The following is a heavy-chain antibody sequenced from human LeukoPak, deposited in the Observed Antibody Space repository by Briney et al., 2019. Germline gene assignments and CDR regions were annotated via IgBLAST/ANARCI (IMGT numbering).Heavy chain of an antibody. J-gene: IGHJ4*02. D-gene: IGHD5-18*01. CDR2: IWYDGSNK. CDR3: ARGVGYNFGYGDY. V-gene: IGHV3-33*01. Sequence: GGSLRLSCAASGITFSSYGMHWVRQAPGKGLEWVAVIWYDGSNKYYADSVEGRFTISRDNSKNTLSLQMNSLRAEDTAVYYCARGVGYNFGYGDYWGQGTLVTVSS. CDR1: GITFSSYG.